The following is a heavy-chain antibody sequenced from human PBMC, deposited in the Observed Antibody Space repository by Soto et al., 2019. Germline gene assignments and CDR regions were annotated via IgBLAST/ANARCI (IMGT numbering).Heavy chain of an antibody. CDR1: GFIFSTYG. CDR2: ISYDGNNK. J-gene: IGHJ4*02. Sequence: QVQLVESGGGVVQHGRSLRLSCAASGFIFSTYGMHWVRQAPGKGLEWLSVISYDGNNKYYADSVKGRFTISRDNSKNTLWLQMDSLRTEDTAVYYCAKDLLLTTITPVGDWGQGPLVTVSS. CDR3: AKDLLLTTITPVGD. V-gene: IGHV3-30*18. D-gene: IGHD4-4*01.